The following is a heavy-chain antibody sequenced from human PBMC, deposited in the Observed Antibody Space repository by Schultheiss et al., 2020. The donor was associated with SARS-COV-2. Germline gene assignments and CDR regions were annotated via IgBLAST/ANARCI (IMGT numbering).Heavy chain of an antibody. J-gene: IGHJ4*02. CDR3: ARDEPEEQLVFDY. CDR1: GFTFSSYA. CDR2: ISSSSSTI. Sequence: GGSLRLSCSASGFTFSSYAMSWVRQAPGKGLEWVSYISSSSSTIYYADSVKGRFTISRDNSKNTLYLQMNSLRAEDTAVYYCARDEPEEQLVFDYWGQGTLVTVSS. V-gene: IGHV3-48*01. D-gene: IGHD6-13*01.